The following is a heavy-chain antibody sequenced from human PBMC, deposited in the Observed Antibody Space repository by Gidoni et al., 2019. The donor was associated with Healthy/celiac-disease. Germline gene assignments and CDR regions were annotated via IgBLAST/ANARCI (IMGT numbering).Heavy chain of an antibody. CDR3: ARRGSSSSERGTGYFDY. D-gene: IGHD6-6*01. J-gene: IGHJ4*02. Sequence: EVQLVQSGAEVKMPGESLKISCKGSGYSFTSYWIGWVRQMPGKGLEWMGIIYPGASDTRYSPSFQGQVTISADKSISTAYLQWSSLKASDTTMYYCARRGSSSSERGTGYFDYWGQGTLVTVSS. V-gene: IGHV5-51*03. CDR2: IYPGASDT. CDR1: GYSFTSYW.